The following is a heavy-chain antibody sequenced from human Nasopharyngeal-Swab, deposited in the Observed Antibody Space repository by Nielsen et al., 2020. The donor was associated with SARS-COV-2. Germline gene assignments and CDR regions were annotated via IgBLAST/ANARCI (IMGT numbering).Heavy chain of an antibody. D-gene: IGHD1-26*01. Sequence: GESLKISCKGSGYRFTSYWIGWVRQMPGKGLEWMGIIYPGDSETRYSPSFQGQVTISADKSISTAYLQCSSLKASDTAVYYCARPLWSYADHFDYWGQGTLVTVSS. J-gene: IGHJ4*02. CDR3: ARPLWSYADHFDY. V-gene: IGHV5-51*01. CDR2: IYPGDSET. CDR1: GYRFTSYW.